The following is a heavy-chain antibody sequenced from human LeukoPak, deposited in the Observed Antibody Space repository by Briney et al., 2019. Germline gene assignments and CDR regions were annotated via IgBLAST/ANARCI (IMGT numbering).Heavy chain of an antibody. CDR2: IDSTGAYT. Sequence: GGSLRLSCAASGFIFSNYAMSWVRQAPGKGLEWVSAIDSTGAYTWYADSVKGRFTIPKDSSKTILYLQMNSLRAEDAAVYYCAREPLGYYFDYWGQGTLDTVSS. J-gene: IGHJ4*02. CDR1: GFIFSNYA. CDR3: AREPLGYYFDY. V-gene: IGHV3-23*01.